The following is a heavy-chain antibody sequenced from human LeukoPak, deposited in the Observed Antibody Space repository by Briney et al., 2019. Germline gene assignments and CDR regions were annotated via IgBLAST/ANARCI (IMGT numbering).Heavy chain of an antibody. CDR2: INPSGGST. D-gene: IGHD3-9*01. Sequence: GASVKVSCKASGYTFTSYYMHWVRQAPGQGLEWMGIINPSGGSTSYAQKFQGRVTMTRDTSTSTVYMELSSLRSEDTAVYYCAREERYIFDWLSSFDYWGQGTLVTVSS. CDR3: AREERYIFDWLSSFDY. CDR1: GYTFTSYY. V-gene: IGHV1-46*01. J-gene: IGHJ4*02.